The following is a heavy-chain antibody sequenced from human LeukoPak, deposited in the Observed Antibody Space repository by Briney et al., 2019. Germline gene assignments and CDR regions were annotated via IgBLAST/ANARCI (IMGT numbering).Heavy chain of an antibody. Sequence: GGSLRLSCEASGFTFSSYWMSWVRQAPGKGLEWVANIKQDGSEKYYVDSVKGRFTISRDNATNSLYLQMNSLRAEDTAVYYCARDDCSSISCYHNWFDPWGQGTLVTVSS. J-gene: IGHJ5*02. CDR1: GFTFSSYW. CDR3: ARDDCSSISCYHNWFDP. CDR2: IKQDGSEK. D-gene: IGHD2-2*01. V-gene: IGHV3-7*01.